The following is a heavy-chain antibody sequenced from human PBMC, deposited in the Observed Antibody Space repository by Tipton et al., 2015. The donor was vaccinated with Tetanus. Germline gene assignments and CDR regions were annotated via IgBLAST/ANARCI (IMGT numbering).Heavy chain of an antibody. Sequence: LRLSCGISGESVSSTAASWNWIRQTPSRGLEWLGRTYYRSKWYNQYAPAVQSRITVSPDTSKNQFPLQLSSVTPEDTAVYYCVRGNYNFDYWGQGILVTVAS. CDR3: VRGNYNFDY. CDR1: GESVSSTAAS. CDR2: TYYRSKWYN. D-gene: IGHD3-10*01. V-gene: IGHV6-1*01. J-gene: IGHJ4*02.